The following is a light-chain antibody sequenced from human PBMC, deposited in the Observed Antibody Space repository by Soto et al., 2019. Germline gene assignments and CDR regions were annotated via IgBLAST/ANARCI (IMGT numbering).Light chain of an antibody. CDR1: QSVSSY. V-gene: IGKV3-11*01. CDR3: QQRSNWPLT. Sequence: EIVLTQSPATLSLSPGERATLSCRASQSVSSYLAWYQQKPGQAPRLLIYDASNRATGIPARFSGSGSGTDFPITIRRLEPEDFAVYYCQQRSNWPLTFGGGTKVEIK. J-gene: IGKJ4*01. CDR2: DAS.